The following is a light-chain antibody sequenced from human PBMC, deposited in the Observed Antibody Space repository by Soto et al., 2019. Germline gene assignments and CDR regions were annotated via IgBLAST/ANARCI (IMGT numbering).Light chain of an antibody. CDR3: QQYHNWPPWT. J-gene: IGKJ1*01. V-gene: IGKV3-15*01. Sequence: VIKQGPSPLSVSAGERATLSCWSSQNVDSNLAWYQQRPGQAPRLLIYDSSTRATGVPRRFSGSGAGTEFTLTISSLQSEDFALYDCQQYHNWPPWTCGQGTKVDIK. CDR2: DSS. CDR1: QNVDSN.